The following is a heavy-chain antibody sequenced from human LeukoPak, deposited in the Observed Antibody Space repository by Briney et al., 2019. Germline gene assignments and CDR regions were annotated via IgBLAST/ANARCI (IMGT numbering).Heavy chain of an antibody. J-gene: IGHJ5*02. CDR3: ARDSSGYLGWFDP. D-gene: IGHD3-22*01. CDR2: IYYSGST. V-gene: IGHV4-39*07. CDR1: GGSISSSSYY. Sequence: SSETLSLTCTVSGGSISSSSYYWGWIRQPPGKGLEWIGSIYYSGSTYYNPSLKSRVTISVDTSKNQFSLKLSSVTAADTAVYYCARDSSGYLGWFDPWGQGTLVTISS.